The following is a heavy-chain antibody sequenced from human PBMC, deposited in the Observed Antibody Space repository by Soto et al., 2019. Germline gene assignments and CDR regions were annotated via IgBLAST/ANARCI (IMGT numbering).Heavy chain of an antibody. D-gene: IGHD2-2*01. CDR1: GFTVSSNY. Sequence: GGSLRLSCAASGFTVSSNYMSWVRQAPGKGLEWVSVIYSGGSTYYADSVKGRFPISRHNSKNTLYLQMNSLRAEDTAVYYCARDSVVVVPAARRGYYYYMDVWGKGTTVTVSS. CDR2: IYSGGST. V-gene: IGHV3-53*04. CDR3: ARDSVVVVPAARRGYYYYMDV. J-gene: IGHJ6*03.